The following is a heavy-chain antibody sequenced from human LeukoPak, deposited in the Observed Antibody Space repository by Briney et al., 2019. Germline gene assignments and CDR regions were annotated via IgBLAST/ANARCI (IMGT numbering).Heavy chain of an antibody. Sequence: GGSLRLSCAASGFTFSSCAMHWVRQAPGKGLEWVAVISYDGSNKYYADSVKGRFTISRDNSKNTLYLQMNSLRAEDTAVYYCARGGDIVVVPAAMYVPYYFDYWGQGTLVTVSS. CDR1: GFTFSSCA. V-gene: IGHV3-30*04. J-gene: IGHJ4*02. D-gene: IGHD2-2*01. CDR3: ARGGDIVVVPAAMYVPYYFDY. CDR2: ISYDGSNK.